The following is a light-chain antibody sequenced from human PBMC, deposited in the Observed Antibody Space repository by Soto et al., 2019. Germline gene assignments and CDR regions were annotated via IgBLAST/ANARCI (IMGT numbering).Light chain of an antibody. CDR2: KVS. Sequence: DVVMTQSPLSLPVTLGQPASISCRSSQSLVYSDGHTHLNWCQQRPGQSPSRPIYKVSNRDTGVPDRFSGRECGPDFTLKISRVEAEDVGGYYCMQGKHYAFTVGTGTKVDIK. V-gene: IGKV2-30*01. CDR1: QSLVYSDGHTH. J-gene: IGKJ3*01. CDR3: MQGKHYAFT.